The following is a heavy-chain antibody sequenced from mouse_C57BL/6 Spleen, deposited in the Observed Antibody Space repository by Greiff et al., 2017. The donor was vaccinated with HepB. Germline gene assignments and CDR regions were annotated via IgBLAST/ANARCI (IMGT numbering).Heavy chain of an antibody. CDR3: ARDAFGYDAAY. V-gene: IGHV7-1*01. CDR1: GFTFSDFY. D-gene: IGHD2-2*01. J-gene: IGHJ3*01. CDR2: SRNKANDYTT. Sequence: EVKLVESGGGLVQSGRSLRLSCATSGFTFSDFYMEWVRQAPGKGLEWIAASRNKANDYTTEYSASVKGRFIVSRDTSQSILYLQMNALRAEDTAIYYCARDAFGYDAAYWGQGTLVTVSA.